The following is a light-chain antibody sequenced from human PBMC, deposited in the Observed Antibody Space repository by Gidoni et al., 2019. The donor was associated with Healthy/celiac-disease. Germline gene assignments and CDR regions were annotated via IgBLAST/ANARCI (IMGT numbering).Light chain of an antibody. V-gene: IGLV2-11*01. J-gene: IGLJ2*01. CDR1: SRDVGGYNY. Sequence: QSALTQPRSVSGSPGQSVTISCTGTSRDVGGYNYVSWYQQHPGKDPKLMIYDVSKRPSGVPDRFSGSKSGNTASLTISGLQAEDEADYYCCSYAGSYPYVVFGGGTKLTVL. CDR2: DVS. CDR3: CSYAGSYPYVV.